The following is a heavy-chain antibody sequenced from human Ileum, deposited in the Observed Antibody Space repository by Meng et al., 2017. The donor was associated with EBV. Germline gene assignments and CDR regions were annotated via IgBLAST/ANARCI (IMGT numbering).Heavy chain of an antibody. Sequence: LQLQEAGPGLVKPSETLPLTCAVSGGSISRSDWWSWVRQPPGKGLEWIGETSHSGSTNYSPSLKSRVTISLDKSKNQLSLKLNSVTAADTAVYYCASSDYYRSDYWGQGTLVTVSS. CDR3: ASSDYYRSDY. J-gene: IGHJ4*02. CDR1: GGSISRSDW. CDR2: TSHSGST. D-gene: IGHD3-22*01. V-gene: IGHV4-4*02.